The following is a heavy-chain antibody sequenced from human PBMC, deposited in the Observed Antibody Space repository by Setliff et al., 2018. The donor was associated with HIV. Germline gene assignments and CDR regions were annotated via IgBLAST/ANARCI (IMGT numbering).Heavy chain of an antibody. CDR1: GGSISSGSYY. V-gene: IGHV4-61*02. D-gene: IGHD1-26*01. Sequence: SETLSLTCTVSGGSISSGSYYWSWIRQPAGKGLEWIGRIYTSGSTNYNPSLKSRVTISVDTSKNQFSLKLSSVTAADTAVYYCARVWANRVFYYFDYWGQGTLVTVSS. J-gene: IGHJ4*02. CDR3: ARVWANRVFYYFDY. CDR2: IYTSGST.